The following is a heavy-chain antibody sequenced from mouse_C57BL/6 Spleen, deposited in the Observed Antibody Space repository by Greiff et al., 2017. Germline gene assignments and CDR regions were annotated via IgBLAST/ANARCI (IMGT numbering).Heavy chain of an antibody. D-gene: IGHD1-1*01. CDR2: IDPSDSYT. CDR1: GYTFTSYW. V-gene: IGHV1-69*01. CDR3: ARHGSSLYYFDD. J-gene: IGHJ2*01. Sequence: QVQLQQPGAELVMPGASVKLSCKASGYTFTSYWMHWVKQRPGQGLEWIGEIDPSDSYTTSNQKFKGKSTLTVDKSSSTASMQLSSLTSADSAVYYCARHGSSLYYFDDWGQGTTLTVSS.